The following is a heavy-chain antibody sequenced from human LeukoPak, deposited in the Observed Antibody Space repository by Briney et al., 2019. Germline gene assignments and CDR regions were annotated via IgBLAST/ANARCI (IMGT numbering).Heavy chain of an antibody. Sequence: GGSLRLSCAASGFTFSSYAMSWVRQAPGRGLEWVSAISGSGGSTYYADSVKGRFTISRDNSNNTLYLQMNSLRAEDTAVYYCAKEVYCSSTSCYIHYYGMDVWGKGTTVTVSS. V-gene: IGHV3-23*01. J-gene: IGHJ6*04. CDR3: AKEVYCSSTSCYIHYYGMDV. D-gene: IGHD2-2*02. CDR1: GFTFSSYA. CDR2: ISGSGGST.